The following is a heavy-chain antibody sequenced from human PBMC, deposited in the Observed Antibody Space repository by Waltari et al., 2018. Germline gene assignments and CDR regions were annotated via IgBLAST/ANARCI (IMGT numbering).Heavy chain of an antibody. J-gene: IGHJ3*02. V-gene: IGHV3-21*01. CDR3: ARDLYGDYGLGAFDI. Sequence: EVQLVESGGGLVKPGGSLCLSCAASGFTFSSYSMNWVRQAPGKGLEWVSSISSSSSYIYYADSVKGRFTISRDNAKNSLYLQMNSLRAEDTAVYYCARDLYGDYGLGAFDIWGQGTMVTVSS. CDR1: GFTFSSYS. CDR2: ISSSSSYI. D-gene: IGHD4-17*01.